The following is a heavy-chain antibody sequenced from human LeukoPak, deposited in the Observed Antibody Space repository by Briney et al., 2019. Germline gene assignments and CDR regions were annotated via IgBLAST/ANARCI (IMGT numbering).Heavy chain of an antibody. CDR1: GASISSYY. D-gene: IGHD3-22*01. CDR3: ARVTDSRGYYYSDDAFDI. V-gene: IGHV4-59*01. CDR2: IHYSGGT. J-gene: IGHJ3*02. Sequence: SETLSLTCTVSGASISSYYWSWIRQPPGKGLEWIGYIHYSGGTNHNPSLKSRVTISVDTSKNQFSLKLSSVTAAGTAVYYCARVTDSRGYYYSDDAFDIWGQGTMVTVSS.